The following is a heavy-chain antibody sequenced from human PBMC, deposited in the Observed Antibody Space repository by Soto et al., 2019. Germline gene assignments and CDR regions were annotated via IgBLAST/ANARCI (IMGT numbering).Heavy chain of an antibody. CDR1: GFTFSSYA. J-gene: IGHJ5*02. V-gene: IGHV3-23*01. CDR2: ISGSGGST. CDR3: ARFYGDYARVDP. Sequence: EGQLLESGGGLVQPGGSLRLSYAASGFTFSSYAMSWVRQAPGKGLEWVSAISGSGGSTYYADSVKGRFTISRDNSKNTLYLQMNSLRAEDTAVYYCARFYGDYARVDPWGQGTLVTVSS. D-gene: IGHD4-17*01.